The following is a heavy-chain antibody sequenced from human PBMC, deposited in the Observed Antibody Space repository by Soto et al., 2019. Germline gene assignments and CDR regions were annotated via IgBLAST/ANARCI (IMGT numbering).Heavy chain of an antibody. V-gene: IGHV3-74*01. CDR3: ARGRYCSGGSCYSTPFDY. CDR1: EFTFSSYW. J-gene: IGHJ4*02. D-gene: IGHD2-15*01. Sequence: EVQLVESGGGLVQPGGSLRLSCAASEFTFSSYWRHWVRQAPGKGLVWVSRINSDGSSTSYADSVKGRFTISRDNAKNTLYLQMNSLRAEDTAVYFCARGRYCSGGSCYSTPFDYWGQGTLVTVSS. CDR2: INSDGSST.